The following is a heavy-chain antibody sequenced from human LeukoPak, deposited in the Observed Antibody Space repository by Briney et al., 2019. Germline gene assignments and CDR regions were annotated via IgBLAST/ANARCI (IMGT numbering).Heavy chain of an antibody. D-gene: IGHD2-2*01. CDR1: GFTVSSNY. Sequence: GGSLRLSRAASGFTVSSNYMSWVRQAPGKGLEWVSVIYSGGSTYYADSVKGRFTISRHNSKNTLYLQMNSLRAEDTAVYYCARRAYRYCSSTSCYFPDAFDIWGQGTMVTVSS. CDR2: IYSGGST. V-gene: IGHV3-53*04. J-gene: IGHJ3*02. CDR3: ARRAYRYCSSTSCYFPDAFDI.